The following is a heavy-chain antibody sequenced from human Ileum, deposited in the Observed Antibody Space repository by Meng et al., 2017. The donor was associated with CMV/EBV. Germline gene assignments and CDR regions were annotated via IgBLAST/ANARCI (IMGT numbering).Heavy chain of an antibody. CDR2: IYYTGAT. CDR3: ARMSYDVLTGYEPFHY. CDR1: GGPISNYY. V-gene: IGHV4-59*01. Sequence: SETLSLTCTVSGGPISNYYWSWIRQPPGKGLEHIGYIYYTGATNYIPSLRSRVTISLDTSKNQVSLHLRSVTAADTAVYYCARMSYDVLTGYEPFHYWGQGTLVTVSS. J-gene: IGHJ4*02. D-gene: IGHD3-9*01.